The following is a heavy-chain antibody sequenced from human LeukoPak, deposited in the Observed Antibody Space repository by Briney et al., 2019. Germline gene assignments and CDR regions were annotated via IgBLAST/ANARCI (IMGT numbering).Heavy chain of an antibody. CDR2: ISGSGGST. J-gene: IGHJ4*02. D-gene: IGHD6-19*01. Sequence: GGSLRLSCAASGFTFNSCAMSWVRQAPGKGLEWLSAISGSGGSTYYADSVKGRFTISRHNSKNTLYLQMNSLRAEDTAVYYCAKASQWLVPGQALAYWGQGTLVTVSS. CDR3: AKASQWLVPGQALAY. CDR1: GFTFNSCA. V-gene: IGHV3-23*01.